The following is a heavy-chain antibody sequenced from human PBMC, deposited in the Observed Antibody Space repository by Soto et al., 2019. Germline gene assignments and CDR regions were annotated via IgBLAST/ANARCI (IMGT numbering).Heavy chain of an antibody. Sequence: GGNLRLSCAASGFTFSSHAMTWVRQAPGKGLEWVSAISSSGGTTYYADSVKGRLTNSRDNSKNTLYLQMNSLRAEDTAVYYCAKGLGYSQYYYYGMDVWGQGTTVTVSS. CDR3: AKGLGYSQYYYYGMDV. CDR2: ISSSGGTT. CDR1: GFTFSSHA. J-gene: IGHJ6*02. D-gene: IGHD3-22*01. V-gene: IGHV3-23*01.